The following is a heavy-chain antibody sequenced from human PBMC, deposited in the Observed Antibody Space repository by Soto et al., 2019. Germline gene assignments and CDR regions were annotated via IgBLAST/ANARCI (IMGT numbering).Heavy chain of an antibody. CDR3: ARCSGWYGQCYFDC. CDR1: GFIVSSSY. CDR2: IYSDGRT. Sequence: DVQLVETGGGLIQPGGSLRLSCAAAGFIVSSSYISWVRQAPGKGLEWVLVIYSDGRTYYADSVKGRFTISRDNSKNTLYLQMNSLSAEDTAVYYCARCSGWYGQCYFDCWGQGTLVTVSS. J-gene: IGHJ4*02. D-gene: IGHD6-13*01. V-gene: IGHV3-53*02.